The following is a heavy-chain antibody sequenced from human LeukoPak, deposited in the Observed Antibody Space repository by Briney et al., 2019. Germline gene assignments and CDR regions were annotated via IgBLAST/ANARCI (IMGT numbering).Heavy chain of an antibody. V-gene: IGHV3-7*05. Sequence: GGSLRLSCAASGFTFSSYWMSWVRQAPGKGLEWVANIKEDGSEKHYVDSVKGRFTISRGNAKNSLYLEVNSLRAEDTAVYYCGRIAYGNYVWGQGALVTVSS. CDR3: GRIAYGNYV. D-gene: IGHD3-16*01. J-gene: IGHJ4*02. CDR2: IKEDGSEK. CDR1: GFTFSSYW.